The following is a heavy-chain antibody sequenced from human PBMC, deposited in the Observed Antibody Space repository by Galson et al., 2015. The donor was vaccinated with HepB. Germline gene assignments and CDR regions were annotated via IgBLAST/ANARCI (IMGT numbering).Heavy chain of an antibody. CDR1: GFTFGSYG. D-gene: IGHD5-18*01. Sequence: SLRLSCAASGFTFGSYGFHWVRQAPGKGLEWVAVISYDGSKKLYGKAVKGRFTISRDDSKNTLYLQMNSLRAEDTAVYYCAKDLDTAMVLGVDGFFDLWGQGTLVTVSS. CDR3: AKDLDTAMVLGVDGFFDL. J-gene: IGHJ4*02. V-gene: IGHV3-30*18. CDR2: ISYDGSKK.